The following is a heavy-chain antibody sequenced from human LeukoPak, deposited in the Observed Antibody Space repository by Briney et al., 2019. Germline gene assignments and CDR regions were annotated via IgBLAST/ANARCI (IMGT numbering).Heavy chain of an antibody. CDR2: ISYDGSNK. Sequence: PGNSLRLSCAASGFTFSSYAMHWVRQAPGKGLEWVAVISYDGSNKYYADSVKGRFTISRDNSKNTPYLQMNSLRAEDTAVYYCARVKHRSNFQWPSNGAFDIWGQGTMVTVSS. V-gene: IGHV3-30-3*01. CDR1: GFTFSSYA. D-gene: IGHD4-11*01. J-gene: IGHJ3*02. CDR3: ARVKHRSNFQWPSNGAFDI.